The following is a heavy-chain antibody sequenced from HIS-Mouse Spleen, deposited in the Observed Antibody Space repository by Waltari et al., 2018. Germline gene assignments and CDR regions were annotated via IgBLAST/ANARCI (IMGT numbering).Heavy chain of an antibody. D-gene: IGHD1-26*01. V-gene: IGHV3-33*01. Sequence: QVQLVESGGGVVQPGRSLRLSCAASGFTFSSYGMHWVRQAPGKGLEWVAVIWYDGSNKYYADSVKGRFTISRDNSKNTLFLQMNSLRAEDTAVYYCARDLVGAGDAFDIWGQGTMVTVSS. CDR2: IWYDGSNK. CDR3: ARDLVGAGDAFDI. CDR1: GFTFSSYG. J-gene: IGHJ3*02.